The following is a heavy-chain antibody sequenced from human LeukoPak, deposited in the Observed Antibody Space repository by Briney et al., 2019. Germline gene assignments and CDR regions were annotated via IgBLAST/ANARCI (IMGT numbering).Heavy chain of an antibody. V-gene: IGHV6-1*01. CDR3: ARGAVAHFDY. Sequence: SQTLSLTCAISGDSVSSNSAARNWIRQSPSRGLEWLGRTYYRSKWYTDYAVSVTSRIIINSDTSKNQFSLQLNSVTPEDTAVYYCARGAVAHFDYWGQGTLVTVSS. D-gene: IGHD6-19*01. CDR2: TYYRSKWYT. CDR1: GDSVSSNSAA. J-gene: IGHJ4*02.